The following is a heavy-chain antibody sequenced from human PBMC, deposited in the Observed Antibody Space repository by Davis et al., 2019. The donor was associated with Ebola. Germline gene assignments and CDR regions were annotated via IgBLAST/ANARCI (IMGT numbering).Heavy chain of an antibody. J-gene: IGHJ4*02. CDR1: GFTFSNYW. Sequence: GESLKISCAASGFTFSNYWINWVRQAPGKGLEWVANINQDESGKYYGDSVKGRFTISRDNAKNSLYLQMNSLRAEDTGVYYCGHTDWGQGTLVTVSS. CDR3: GHTD. V-gene: IGHV3-7*01. CDR2: INQDESGK.